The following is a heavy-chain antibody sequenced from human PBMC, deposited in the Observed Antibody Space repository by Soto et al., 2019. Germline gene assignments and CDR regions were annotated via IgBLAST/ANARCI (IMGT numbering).Heavy chain of an antibody. Sequence: QVQLVQSGADVKKPGASVKVSCKASGYTFTSYGISWVRQAPGQGLEWMGWISAYNGNTKDAQKLQGRVTMATDTSTSTAYTELRSLRSDDTGVYYCARDSPPVDYWGQGTLVTVSS. J-gene: IGHJ4*02. CDR1: GYTFTSYG. CDR2: ISAYNGNT. CDR3: ARDSPPVDY. V-gene: IGHV1-18*01.